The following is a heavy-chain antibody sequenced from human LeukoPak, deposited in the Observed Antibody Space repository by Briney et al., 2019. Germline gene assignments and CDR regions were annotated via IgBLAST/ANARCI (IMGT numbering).Heavy chain of an antibody. D-gene: IGHD2-15*01. CDR3: AGGQGWHFDL. V-gene: IGHV3-30*02. CDR1: GFTFSSYG. Sequence: GGSLRLSCAASGFTFSSYGMHWVRQAPGKGLEWVAFIRYDGSNKYYADSVKGRFTISRDNSKNTPYLQMNSLRAEDTAVYYCAGGQGWHFDLWGLGTLITVSS. CDR2: IRYDGSNK. J-gene: IGHJ2*01.